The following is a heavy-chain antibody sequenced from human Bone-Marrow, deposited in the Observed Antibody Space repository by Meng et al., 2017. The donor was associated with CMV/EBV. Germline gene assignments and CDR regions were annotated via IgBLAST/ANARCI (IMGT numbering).Heavy chain of an antibody. CDR2: IIPIFGTA. V-gene: IGHV1-69*05. CDR3: ARVGSYSGSYPYFDY. Sequence: SVKVSCKASGGTFSSYAISWVRQAPGQGLEWMGGIIPIFGTANYAQKFQGRVTITTDESTSTAYMELSSLRSEDTAVYYCARVGSYSGSYPYFDYWGQGTLVTVSS. D-gene: IGHD1-26*01. J-gene: IGHJ4*02. CDR1: GGTFSSYA.